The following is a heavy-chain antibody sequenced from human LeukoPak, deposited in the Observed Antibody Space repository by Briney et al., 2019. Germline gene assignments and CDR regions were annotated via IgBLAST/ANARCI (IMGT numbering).Heavy chain of an antibody. J-gene: IGHJ4*02. V-gene: IGHV4-59*08. Sequence: KPSETLSLTCTVSGGSISSYYWSWIRQPPGKGLEWIGYIYYSGSTNYNPSLKSRVTISVDTSKNQFSLKLSSVTAADTAVYYCARSPSWAVAGSDFDYWGQGTLVTVSS. CDR3: ARSPSWAVAGSDFDY. D-gene: IGHD6-19*01. CDR1: GGSISSYY. CDR2: IYYSGST.